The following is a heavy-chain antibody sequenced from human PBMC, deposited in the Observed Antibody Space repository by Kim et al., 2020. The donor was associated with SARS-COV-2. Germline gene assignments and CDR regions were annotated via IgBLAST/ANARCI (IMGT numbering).Heavy chain of an antibody. J-gene: IGHJ4*02. CDR3: ARGYCGTATCYTGGTYFDF. V-gene: IGHV3-33*01. D-gene: IGHD2-2*02. Sequence: GGSLRLSCAASGFTFSTYGMHWVRQAPGKGLEWVATIWYDGSNEYYPDSVKGLFTVSRDNSKNTLYLQMNSLRAEETAVYYCARGYCGTATCYTGGTYFDFWGRGTLVTVSS. CDR1: GFTFSTYG. CDR2: IWYDGSNE.